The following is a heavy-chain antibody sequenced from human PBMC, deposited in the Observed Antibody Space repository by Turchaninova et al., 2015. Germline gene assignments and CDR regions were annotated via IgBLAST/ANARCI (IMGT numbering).Heavy chain of an antibody. V-gene: IGHV2-5*02. D-gene: IGHD1-26*01. CDR1: GFSLSTSGVG. CDR2: IYVEEEK. J-gene: IGHJ4*02. Sequence: QITLKESGPTLVKPTQTLTLTCTFSGFSLSTSGVGVGWIRQPPGKALEWLAPIYVEEEKRKSPSPKDRLPITMDPSKTKEDPHKKKKETSKNQGVLTMTNMDPVEKATDYCAQSRELAVFDYWGQGTLVTVSS. CDR3: AQSRELAVFDY.